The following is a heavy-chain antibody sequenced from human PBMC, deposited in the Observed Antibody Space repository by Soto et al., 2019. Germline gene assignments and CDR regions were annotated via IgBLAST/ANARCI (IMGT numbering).Heavy chain of an antibody. D-gene: IGHD6-19*01. CDR2: VDYSGNS. J-gene: IGHJ4*02. Sequence: NPXETLSLTCPVSGASINTYYWSWIRQPPGKGLEWIGYVDYSGNSDSSPSLKSRVTISIDTSKKQVSLKLNSVTAADTAVYYCARNWFSVAGRFHFDYWGQGIQVTVYS. V-gene: IGHV4-59*01. CDR3: ARNWFSVAGRFHFDY. CDR1: GASINTYY.